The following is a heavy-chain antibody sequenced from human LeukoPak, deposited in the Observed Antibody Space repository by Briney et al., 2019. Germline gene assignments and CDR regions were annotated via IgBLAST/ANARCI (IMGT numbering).Heavy chain of an antibody. D-gene: IGHD3-16*01. CDR2: IYYSGST. CDR1: GGSISSYY. V-gene: IGHV4-59*08. Sequence: PSETLSLTCTVSGGSISSYYWSWIRQPPGKGLEWIGYIYYSGSTYYNPSLKSRVTISVDTSKNQFSLKLSSVTAADTAVYYCARGGPFDYWGQGTLVTVSS. J-gene: IGHJ4*02. CDR3: ARGGPFDY.